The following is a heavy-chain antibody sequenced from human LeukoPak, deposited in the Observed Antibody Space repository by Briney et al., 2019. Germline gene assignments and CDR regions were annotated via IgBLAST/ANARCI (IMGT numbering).Heavy chain of an antibody. CDR3: AKSGTVFDSSSNDLYFAS. CDR2: ISGGSGTT. CDR1: GVSFSSYA. D-gene: IGHD6-13*01. J-gene: IGHJ4*02. Sequence: PLGSLRHSSAESGVSFSSYALTWVRQAPGAGLQWVSTISGGSGTTYYADSVKGRFTTSRDTSPKTLYLQMNSLRAEDTAVYYCAKSGTVFDSSSNDLYFASWGQGTLVTVSS. V-gene: IGHV3-23*01.